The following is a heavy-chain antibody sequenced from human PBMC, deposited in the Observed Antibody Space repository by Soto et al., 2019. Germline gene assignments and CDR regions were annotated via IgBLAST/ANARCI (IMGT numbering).Heavy chain of an antibody. CDR3: AHRPRPYYDFWSGYYMGGWFDP. CDR1: GFSLSTSGVG. CDR2: IYWDDDK. Sequence: QITLKESGPTLVKPTQTLTLTCTFSGFSLSTSGVGVGWIRQPPGKALEWLAGIYWDDDKRYSPSLKSRLTITKDTSKNQVVLTMTNMDPVDTATYYCAHRPRPYYDFWSGYYMGGWFDPWGQGTLVTVSS. D-gene: IGHD3-3*01. V-gene: IGHV2-5*02. J-gene: IGHJ5*02.